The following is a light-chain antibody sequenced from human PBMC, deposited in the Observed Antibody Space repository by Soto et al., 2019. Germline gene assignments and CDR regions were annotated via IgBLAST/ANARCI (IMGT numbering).Light chain of an antibody. CDR1: QSVSSY. V-gene: IGKV3-11*01. CDR3: QKRSNLYT. Sequence: EIVLTQSPATLSLSPGERATLSCRASQSVSSYLAWYQQKPGQAPRLLIYDASNRATGIPARFSGSGSGTDFTLTNSSLEPEDFAVYYCQKRSNLYTFGQGTQLEI. J-gene: IGKJ2*01. CDR2: DAS.